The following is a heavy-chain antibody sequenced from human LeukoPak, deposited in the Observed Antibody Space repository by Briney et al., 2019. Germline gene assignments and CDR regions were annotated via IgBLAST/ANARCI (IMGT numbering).Heavy chain of an antibody. Sequence: GGSLRLSCAASGFTFSYYWMGWVRQAPGKGPEWVANIKQDGGEKYYVDSVKGRFTISRDNAKNSLYLEMNSLRAEDTAVYYCAKSHMIAANIFEYGGQGTLVTVSS. CDR3: AKSHMIAANIFEY. CDR1: GFTFSYYW. J-gene: IGHJ4*02. V-gene: IGHV3-7*02. D-gene: IGHD2-15*01. CDR2: IKQDGGEK.